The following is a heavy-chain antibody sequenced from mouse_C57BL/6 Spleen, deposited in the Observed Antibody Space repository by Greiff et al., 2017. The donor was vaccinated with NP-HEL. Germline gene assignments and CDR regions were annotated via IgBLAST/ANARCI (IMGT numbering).Heavy chain of an antibody. CDR3: APQLRFFDY. CDR1: GYAFSSSW. CDR2: IYPGDGDT. Sequence: VQLQQSGPELVKPGASVKISCKASGYAFSSSWMNWVKQRPGKGLEWIGRIYPGDGDTNYNGKFKGKATLTADKSFSTAYTQLSSLTSEDSAVYFSAPQLRFFDYWGQGTTLTVSS. J-gene: IGHJ2*01. V-gene: IGHV1-82*01. D-gene: IGHD3-2*02.